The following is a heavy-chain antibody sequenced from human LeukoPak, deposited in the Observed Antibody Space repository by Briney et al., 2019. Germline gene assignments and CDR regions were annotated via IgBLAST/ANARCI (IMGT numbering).Heavy chain of an antibody. CDR3: ARLHDYGGNY. J-gene: IGHJ4*02. CDR2: IYYSGST. D-gene: IGHD4-23*01. Sequence: SETLSLTCAIYGGSFSGYYWSWIRQPPGKGLEWIGYIYYSGSTNYNPSLKSRVTISVDTSKNQFSLKLSSVTAADTAVYYCARLHDYGGNYWGQGTLVTVSS. CDR1: GGSFSGYY. V-gene: IGHV4-59*08.